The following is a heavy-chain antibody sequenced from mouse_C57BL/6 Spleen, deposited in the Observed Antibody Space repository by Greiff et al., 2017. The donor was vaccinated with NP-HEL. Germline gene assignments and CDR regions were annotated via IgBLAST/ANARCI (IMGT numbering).Heavy chain of an antibody. V-gene: IGHV1-52*01. CDR1: GYTFTSYW. Sequence: QVQLQQPGAELVRPGSSVKLSCKASGYTFTSYWLHWVKQRPIQGLEWIGNIDPSDSETHYNQKFKDKATLTVDKSSSTAYMQLSSLTSEDSAVYYCARAFITTVVEGLDDWGQGTTLTVSS. CDR3: ARAFITTVVEGLDD. J-gene: IGHJ2*01. CDR2: IDPSDSET. D-gene: IGHD1-1*01.